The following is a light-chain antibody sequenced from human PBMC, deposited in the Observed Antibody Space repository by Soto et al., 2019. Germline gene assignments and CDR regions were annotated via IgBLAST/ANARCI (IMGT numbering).Light chain of an antibody. J-gene: IGLJ2*01. V-gene: IGLV3-1*01. CDR1: KLGNKN. CDR2: QDY. CDR3: QAWDTGTVI. Sequence: SYELTQPPSVSVSAGQTASITCSGNKLGNKNVCWYQQKTGQSPVLFIYQDYLRPSGVPERFSGSNSGNTATLTISGTQAMDDADYYCQAWDTGTVIFGGGTKVTVL.